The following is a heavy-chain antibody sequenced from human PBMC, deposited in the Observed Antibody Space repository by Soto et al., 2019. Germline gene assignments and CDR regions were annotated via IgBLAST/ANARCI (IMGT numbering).Heavy chain of an antibody. CDR3: AGNGSNGFLDY. CDR2: INGRSSNI. J-gene: IGHJ4*02. CDR1: GFTLSSYS. Sequence: GGSLRLSCEASGFTLSSYSMNWARQAPGKGLEWVSYINGRSSNINYADSVKGRFTIHRYNAKNSLYLQMNSLRAEDTAVYYCAGNGSNGFLDYWGQGTRVTVSS. D-gene: IGHD3-16*01. V-gene: IGHV3-48*01.